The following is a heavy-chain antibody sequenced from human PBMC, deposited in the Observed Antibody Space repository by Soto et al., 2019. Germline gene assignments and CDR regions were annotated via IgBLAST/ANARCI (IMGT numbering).Heavy chain of an antibody. J-gene: IGHJ4*02. V-gene: IGHV3-74*01. CDR2: INYDGSIT. CDR3: TRGPRPTSVGTGAY. D-gene: IGHD3-10*01. CDR1: GFTFSTYW. Sequence: GGSLRLSCAASGFTFSTYWMHWVRQAPGKGLVWVSRINYDGSITDYADSVKGRFTISRDNAKNTLYLQMNTLTAEDTAVYYCTRGPRPTSVGTGAYWGQGTLVTVSS.